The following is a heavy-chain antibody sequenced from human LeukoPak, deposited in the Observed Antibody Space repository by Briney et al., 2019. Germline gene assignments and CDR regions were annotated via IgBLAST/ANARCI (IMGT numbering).Heavy chain of an antibody. J-gene: IGHJ2*01. D-gene: IGHD6-19*01. CDR1: GYSFTSYW. Sequence: GESLKISCKGSGYSFTSYWIGWVRQMPGKGLEWVGIIYPGDSDTRYSPSFQGQVTISADKSISTAYLQWSSLKASDTAMYYCARTAVAGTGGWYFDLWGRGTLVTVSS. V-gene: IGHV5-51*01. CDR2: IYPGDSDT. CDR3: ARTAVAGTGGWYFDL.